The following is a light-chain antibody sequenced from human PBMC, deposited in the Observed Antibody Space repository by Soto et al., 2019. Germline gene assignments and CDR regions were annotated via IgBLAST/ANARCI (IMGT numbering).Light chain of an antibody. J-gene: IGLJ2*01. V-gene: IGLV2-14*01. CDR1: SSDVGGYNY. CDR3: SSYTSSSTLGHVV. Sequence: QSVLTQPPSVSGSPGQSITISCTGTSSDVGGYNYVSWYQQHPGKAPKLMIYDVSNRPSGVSNRFSGSKSGNTASLTISGLQAEDEADYYCSSYTSSSTLGHVVFGGGTKLTVL. CDR2: DVS.